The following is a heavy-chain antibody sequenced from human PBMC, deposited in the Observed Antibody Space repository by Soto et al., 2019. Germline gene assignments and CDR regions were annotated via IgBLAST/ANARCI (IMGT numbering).Heavy chain of an antibody. CDR1: GFTFSSYA. V-gene: IGHV3-23*01. CDR3: ARDYLELRGDYYYGMDV. Sequence: PGGSLRLSCAASGFTFSSYAMSWVRQAPGKGLEWVSTISNSGGRTYYADSVKGRFAISRDNSKNTLYLHMTSLRPEDTAVYYCARDYLELRGDYYYGMDVWGQGTTVTVSS. CDR2: ISNSGGRT. J-gene: IGHJ6*02. D-gene: IGHD1-7*01.